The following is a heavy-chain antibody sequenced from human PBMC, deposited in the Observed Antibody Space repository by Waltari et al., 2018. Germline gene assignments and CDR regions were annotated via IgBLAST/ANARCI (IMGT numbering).Heavy chain of an antibody. Sequence: EVQLVESGGGLVQPGGSLRISCAAWGFTLGSFWMNWVRQTPGKGLCWWAGIKQDGSEKYYADSVKGRFTISRDNAKNALYLQMNSLRAEDTAVYYCATSGWYCFDYWGQGTLVTVSS. CDR3: ATSGWYCFDY. CDR1: GFTLGSFW. V-gene: IGHV3-7*01. J-gene: IGHJ4*02. CDR2: IKQDGSEK. D-gene: IGHD6-19*01.